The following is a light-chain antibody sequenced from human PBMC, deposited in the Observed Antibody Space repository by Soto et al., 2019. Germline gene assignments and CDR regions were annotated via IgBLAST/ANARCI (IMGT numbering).Light chain of an antibody. CDR2: GAR. CDR1: QSVSSN. CDR3: QQYGTSPWT. Sequence: EIVMTQSPATLSVSPGERATLSCRASQSVSSNLAWYQQKPGQAPRLLIYGARSRATGVPDRFSGSGSGTDFSLTISRLEPEDFAVYYCQQYGTSPWTFGQGTKVDIK. J-gene: IGKJ1*01. V-gene: IGKV3-20*01.